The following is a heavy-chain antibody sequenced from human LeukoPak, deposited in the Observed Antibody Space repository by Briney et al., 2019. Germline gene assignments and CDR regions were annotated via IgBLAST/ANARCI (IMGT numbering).Heavy chain of an antibody. V-gene: IGHV3-21*01. CDR3: ARGGGTYGNPDY. J-gene: IGHJ4*02. CDR2: ISSSSSYI. CDR1: GFTFSNAW. Sequence: GGSLRLSCAASGFTFSNAWMSWVRQALGKGLEWVSSISSSSSYIYYADSVKGRFTISRDNAKNSLYLQMNSLRAEDTAVYYCARGGGTYGNPDYWGQGTLVTVSS. D-gene: IGHD3-10*01.